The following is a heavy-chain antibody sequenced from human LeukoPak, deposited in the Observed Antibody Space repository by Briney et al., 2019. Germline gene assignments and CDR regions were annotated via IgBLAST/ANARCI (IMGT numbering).Heavy chain of an antibody. J-gene: IGHJ4*02. D-gene: IGHD4-23*01. CDR1: GFTFSSYD. V-gene: IGHV3-13*01. CDR3: ARARTKGKVTSFDY. CDR2: IGTAGDT. Sequence: PGGSLRLSCAASGFTFSSYDMHWVRQATGKGLEWVSAIGTAGDTYYPGSVKGRFTISRENAKNSLYLQMNSLRAGDTAVYYCARARTKGKVTSFDYWGQGTLVTVSS.